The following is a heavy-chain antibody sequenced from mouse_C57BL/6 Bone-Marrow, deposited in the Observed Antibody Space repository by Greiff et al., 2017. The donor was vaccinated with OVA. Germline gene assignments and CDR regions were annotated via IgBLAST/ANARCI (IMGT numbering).Heavy chain of an antibody. CDR2: IAPNSGCT. CDR1: GYTFTSYW. Sequence: VQLQESGAELVKPGASVKLSCKASGYTFTSYWMHWVQQRPGRGLEWIGRIAPNSGCTKYNEKFKSKATLTVSKPTSPAYMQLSSLTSEDSAVYYCARGTASWFAYWGQGTLVTVSA. D-gene: IGHD4-1*01. CDR3: ARGTASWFAY. J-gene: IGHJ3*01. V-gene: IGHV1-72*01.